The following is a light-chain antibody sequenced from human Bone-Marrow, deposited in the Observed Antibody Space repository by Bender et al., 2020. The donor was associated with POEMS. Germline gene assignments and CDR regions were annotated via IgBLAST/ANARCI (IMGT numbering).Light chain of an antibody. CDR1: SSNMGAGYG. Sequence: VSGAPGQTVTISCTGTSSNMGAGYGVNWYQQLPGTAPKLLIYNNENRPSGVPDRISGSKSGTSASLAITGLQAEDEADYYCCAYASSSSPYVFGTGTKVTVL. J-gene: IGLJ1*01. CDR3: CAYASSSSPYV. CDR2: NNE. V-gene: IGLV1-40*01.